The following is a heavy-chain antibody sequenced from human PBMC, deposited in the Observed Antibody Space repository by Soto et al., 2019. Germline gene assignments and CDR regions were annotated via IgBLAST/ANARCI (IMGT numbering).Heavy chain of an antibody. CDR3: ASISPYSIAGATSPFGY. D-gene: IGHD1-26*01. CDR2: IIPILGIA. V-gene: IGHV1-69*02. J-gene: IGHJ4*02. Sequence: QVQLVQSGAEVKKPGSSVKVSCKASGGTFSSYTISWVRQAPGQGLEWMGRIIPILGIANYAQKFQGRVTITADKSTSTAYMELSSLRSEDTAVYYCASISPYSIAGATSPFGYWGQGTLVTVSS. CDR1: GGTFSSYT.